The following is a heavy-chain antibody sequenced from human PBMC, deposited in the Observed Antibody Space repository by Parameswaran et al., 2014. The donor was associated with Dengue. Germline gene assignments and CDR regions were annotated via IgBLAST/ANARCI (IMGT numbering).Heavy chain of an antibody. CDR2: INHSGST. Sequence: SETLSLTCTVSGGSISSSSYYWSWIRQPPGKGLEWIGEINHSGSTNYNPPLKSRVTISVDTSKNHFSLKLSSVTAADTAVYYCARGGYSYGYPDGGLLDYWGQGTLVTVSS. D-gene: IGHD5-18*01. V-gene: IGHV4-39*02. CDR3: ARGGYSYGYPDGGLLDY. J-gene: IGHJ4*02. CDR1: GGSISSSSYY.